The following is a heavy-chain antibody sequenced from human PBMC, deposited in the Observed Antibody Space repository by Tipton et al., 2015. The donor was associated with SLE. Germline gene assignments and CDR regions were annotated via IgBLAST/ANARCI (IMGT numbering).Heavy chain of an antibody. CDR3: ARRLPVAGQYWYFDL. Sequence: GLVKPSQTLSLTCSVSGDSMNNYYWSWIRQPAGMPLEWIGYIYYTGGTNYNLSLKSRVTISVDTSKNQFSLKLNSVTAADTAVYYCARRLPVAGQYWYFDLWGRGTLVTVSS. D-gene: IGHD6-19*01. J-gene: IGHJ2*01. CDR2: IYYTGGT. CDR1: GDSMNNYY. V-gene: IGHV4-59*01.